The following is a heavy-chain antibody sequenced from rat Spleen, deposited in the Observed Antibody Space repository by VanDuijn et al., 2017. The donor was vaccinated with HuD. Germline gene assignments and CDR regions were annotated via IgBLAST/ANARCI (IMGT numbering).Heavy chain of an antibody. V-gene: IGHV5S23*01. CDR3: TAGGGYWDY. CDR2: INTGGGNI. CDR1: GFTFSNYD. Sequence: EVQLVESGGGLVQPGRSLKLSCVASGFTFSNYDMAWVRQAPTKGLEWVTSINTGGGNIYYRDSVKGRFTISRDNAKSTLYLQMISLRSEDTATYYCTAGGGYWDYWGQGVMVTVSS. D-gene: IGHD1-11*01. J-gene: IGHJ2*01.